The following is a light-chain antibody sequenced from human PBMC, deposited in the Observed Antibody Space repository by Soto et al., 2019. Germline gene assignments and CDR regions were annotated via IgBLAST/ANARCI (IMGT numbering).Light chain of an antibody. V-gene: IGKV3-20*01. Sequence: EIVLTQSPGTLSLSPGERATISCRASESVMKYLAWYQQKPGQAPRLLIHGASSRATGISDRFSGSGSGTDFTLTINRLEPEDFAVYYCKQYSSSPPITFGRGTRLEIK. CDR2: GAS. CDR3: KQYSSSPPIT. CDR1: ESVMKY. J-gene: IGKJ5*01.